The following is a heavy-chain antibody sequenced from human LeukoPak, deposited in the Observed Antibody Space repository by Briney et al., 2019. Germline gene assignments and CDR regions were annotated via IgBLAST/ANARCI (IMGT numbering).Heavy chain of an antibody. J-gene: IGHJ4*02. CDR2: INWNSGSI. V-gene: IGHV3-9*01. CDR1: GFTFDDYA. Sequence: GRSLRLSCAASGFTFDDYAMHWVRQVPGKGPEWVAGINWNSGSIDYADSVKGRFTISRDNAKNSLYLQMNSLRAEDTAVYHCARDLGYYDSSGSYWGQGTLVTVSS. CDR3: ARDLGYYDSSGSY. D-gene: IGHD3-22*01.